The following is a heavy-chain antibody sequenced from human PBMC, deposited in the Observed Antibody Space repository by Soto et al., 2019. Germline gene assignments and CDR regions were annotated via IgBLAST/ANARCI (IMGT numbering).Heavy chain of an antibody. J-gene: IGHJ4*02. CDR3: ARVAY. CDR1: GLTLCRVS. CDR2: ISSASSET. Sequence: PGCSTEIACESCGLTLCRVSMSWVRQVPGKGLEWVAPISSASSETWYADSVKGRFIISRDNAQNSLFLQMNTLRPEDSAIYYCARVAYWGPGTQGTGSS. V-gene: IGHV3-21*01.